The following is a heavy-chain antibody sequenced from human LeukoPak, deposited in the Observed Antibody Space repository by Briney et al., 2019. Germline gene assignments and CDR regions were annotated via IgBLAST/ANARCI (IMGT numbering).Heavy chain of an antibody. V-gene: IGHV4-34*01. Sequence: PSETLSLTCAVYGRSFSGYYWSWIRQPPGKGLEWIGEINHSGSTNYNPSLKSRVTISVDTSKNQFSLKLSSVTAADTAVYYCARQRKIAAAGTRFDYWGQGTLVTVSS. D-gene: IGHD6-13*01. CDR1: GRSFSGYY. J-gene: IGHJ4*02. CDR3: ARQRKIAAAGTRFDY. CDR2: INHSGST.